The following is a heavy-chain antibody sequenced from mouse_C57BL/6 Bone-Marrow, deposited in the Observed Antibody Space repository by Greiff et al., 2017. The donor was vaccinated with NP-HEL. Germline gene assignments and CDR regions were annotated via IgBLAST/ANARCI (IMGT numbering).Heavy chain of an antibody. CDR2: INPNNGGT. D-gene: IGHD1-1*01. J-gene: IGHJ4*01. CDR1: GYTFTDSN. Sequence: DVKLQESGPELVKPGASVKMSCKASGYTFTDSNMHWVKQSHGKSLEWIGYINPNNGGTSYNQKFKGKATLTVNKSSSTAYMELRSLTSEDSAVYYCALPYYYGSSYYAMDYWGQGTSVTVSS. CDR3: ALPYYYGSSYYAMDY. V-gene: IGHV1-22*01.